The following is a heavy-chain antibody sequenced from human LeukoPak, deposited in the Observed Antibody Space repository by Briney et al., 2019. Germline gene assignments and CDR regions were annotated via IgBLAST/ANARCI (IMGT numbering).Heavy chain of an antibody. V-gene: IGHV3-30-3*01. CDR1: GFTFSSYA. Sequence: PGGSLRLSCAASGFTFSSYAMHWVRQAPGKGLEWVAVISYDGSNKYYADSVKGRFTISRDNSKNTLYLQMNSLRAEDTAVYYCARDRRCSSTSCYGAFDIWGQGTMVTVSS. CDR2: ISYDGSNK. D-gene: IGHD2-2*01. CDR3: ARDRRCSSTSCYGAFDI. J-gene: IGHJ3*02.